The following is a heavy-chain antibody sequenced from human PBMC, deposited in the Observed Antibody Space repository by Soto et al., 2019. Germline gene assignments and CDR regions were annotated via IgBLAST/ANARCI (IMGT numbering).Heavy chain of an antibody. CDR3: ARGAQYSSGWYSGGDYYGMDV. CDR1: GFTFSSYA. Sequence: QVQLVESGGGVVQPGRSLRLSCAASGFTFSSYAMHWVRQAPGKGLEWVAVISYDGSNKYYADSVKGRFTISRDNSKNTLYLQMNSLRAEDTAVYYCARGAQYSSGWYSGGDYYGMDVWGQGTTVTVSS. V-gene: IGHV3-30-3*01. D-gene: IGHD6-19*01. CDR2: ISYDGSNK. J-gene: IGHJ6*02.